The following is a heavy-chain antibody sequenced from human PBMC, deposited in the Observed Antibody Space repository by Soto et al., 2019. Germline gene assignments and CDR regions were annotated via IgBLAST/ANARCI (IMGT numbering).Heavy chain of an antibody. CDR1: GCTFSSYT. Sequence: SVKVSCKASGCTFSSYTISWVRQAPGQGLEWMGRIIPILGIANYAQKFQGRVTITADKSTSTAYMELSSPRSEDTAVYYCARRDDILTGYYIFDYWGQGTLVTVSS. CDR2: IIPILGIA. CDR3: ARRDDILTGYYIFDY. J-gene: IGHJ4*02. V-gene: IGHV1-69*02. D-gene: IGHD3-9*01.